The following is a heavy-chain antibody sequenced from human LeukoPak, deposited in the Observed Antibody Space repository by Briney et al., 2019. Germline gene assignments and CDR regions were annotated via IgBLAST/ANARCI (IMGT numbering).Heavy chain of an antibody. Sequence: GSLRLPCAASGFTFSSYAMIWVRQAPGKGLEWVSAISGSGGNTYYAGSVKGRFTISRDNSKNTLYLQMNSLRAEDTAVYYCVKSGGGQFDPWGQGTLVTVSS. CDR1: GFTFSSYA. D-gene: IGHD3-10*01. J-gene: IGHJ5*02. V-gene: IGHV3-23*01. CDR3: VKSGGGQFDP. CDR2: ISGSGGNT.